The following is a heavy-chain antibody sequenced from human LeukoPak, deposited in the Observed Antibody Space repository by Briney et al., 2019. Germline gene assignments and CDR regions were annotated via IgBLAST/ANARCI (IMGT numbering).Heavy chain of an antibody. CDR2: INPNSGGT. CDR3: ASSVPAEECFDL. V-gene: IGHV1-2*02. Sequence: GASVKVSCKASGYTFTGYYMHWVRRAPGQGREWMGWINPNSGGTNYAQKFQGRVTMTRDTCISTAYLELSRLRSDDTAVYYCASSVPAEECFDLWGRGTLVTVSS. D-gene: IGHD2-2*01. J-gene: IGHJ2*01. CDR1: GYTFTGYY.